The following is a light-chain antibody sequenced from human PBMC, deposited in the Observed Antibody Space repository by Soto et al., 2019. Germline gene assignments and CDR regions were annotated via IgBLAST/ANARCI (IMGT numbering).Light chain of an antibody. CDR1: RSISDW. CDR3: QQSHSGKT. Sequence: DIQMTQSLSTLSPSVGDRGTITCRASRSISDWLAWYQQKPGKAPKVLIYGASSLPSGVPSRFSGSGSETDFALIISSLQPDDFATYYCQQSHSGKTFGQGTKVDIK. J-gene: IGKJ1*01. CDR2: GAS. V-gene: IGKV1-39*01.